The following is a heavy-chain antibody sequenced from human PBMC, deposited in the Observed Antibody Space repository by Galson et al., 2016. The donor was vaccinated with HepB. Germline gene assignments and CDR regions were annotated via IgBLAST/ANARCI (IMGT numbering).Heavy chain of an antibody. Sequence: SLRLSCAVSGLMYTHYAMNWVRQAPGKGLEWVSIIDHSGDHIYHAESVKGRFTLSRDKATNTLYLQMNSLRAEDTALYYCARDRGYRALDLWGQGTTVTVSS. V-gene: IGHV3-23*01. CDR3: ARDRGYRALDL. D-gene: IGHD3-10*01. CDR2: IDHSGDHI. CDR1: GLMYTHYA. J-gene: IGHJ3*01.